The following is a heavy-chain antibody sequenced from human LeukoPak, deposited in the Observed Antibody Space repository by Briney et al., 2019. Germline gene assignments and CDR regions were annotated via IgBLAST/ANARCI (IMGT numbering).Heavy chain of an antibody. CDR2: INHSGST. Sequence: PSETLSLTCAVYGGSLSGYYWSWIRQPPGKGLEWIGEINHSGSTNYNPSLKSRVTISVDTSKNQFSLKLSSVTAADTAVYYCARVGVTAVSGDYGGQGTLVTVSS. CDR3: ARVGVTAVSGDY. V-gene: IGHV4-34*01. CDR1: GGSLSGYY. J-gene: IGHJ4*02. D-gene: IGHD2-21*02.